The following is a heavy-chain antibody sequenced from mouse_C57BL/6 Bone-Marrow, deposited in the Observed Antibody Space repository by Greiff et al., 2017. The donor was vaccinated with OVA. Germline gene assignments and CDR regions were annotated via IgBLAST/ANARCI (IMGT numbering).Heavy chain of an antibody. CDR2: INPGSGGT. J-gene: IGHJ2*01. D-gene: IGHD2-3*01. CDR1: GYAFTNYL. V-gene: IGHV1-54*01. CDR3: ARYDGYYGY. Sequence: QVQLKESGAELVRPGTSVKVSCKASGYAFTNYLIEWVKQRPGQGLEWIGVINPGSGGTNYNEKFKGKATLTADKSSSTAYMQLSSLTSEDSAVYFCARYDGYYGYWGQGTTLTVSS.